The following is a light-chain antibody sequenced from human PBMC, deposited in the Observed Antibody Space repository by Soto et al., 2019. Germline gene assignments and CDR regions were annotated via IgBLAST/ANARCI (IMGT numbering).Light chain of an antibody. CDR1: QSVTSSY. Sequence: LKKSPGALSLSPRERATLSCRASQSVTSSYLAWYQQKPGQAPRLLIYGASSRATGIPDRFSGSGSGTDFTLTISRLEPEDFAVYYCHEYGSSLATFGEGTKVDIK. V-gene: IGKV3-20*01. CDR3: HEYGSSLAT. J-gene: IGKJ4*02. CDR2: GAS.